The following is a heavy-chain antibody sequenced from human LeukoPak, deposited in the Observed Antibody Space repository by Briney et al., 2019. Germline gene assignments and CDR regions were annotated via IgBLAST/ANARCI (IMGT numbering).Heavy chain of an antibody. D-gene: IGHD2-2*01. CDR1: GFTFSSYS. CDR2: ISSSSSYI. Sequence: PGGSLRLSCAASGFTFSSYSMNWVRQAPGKGLEWVSSISSSSSYIYYADSVKGRFTISRDNAKNSLYLQMNSLRAEDTAVYYCARDGTVVVPAAINIYYGVDVWGQGTTVTVSS. J-gene: IGHJ6*02. CDR3: ARDGTVVVPAAINIYYGVDV. V-gene: IGHV3-21*01.